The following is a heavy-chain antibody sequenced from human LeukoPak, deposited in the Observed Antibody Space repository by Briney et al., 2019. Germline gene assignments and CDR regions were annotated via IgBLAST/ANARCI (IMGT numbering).Heavy chain of an antibody. J-gene: IGHJ4*02. V-gene: IGHV4-59*01. D-gene: IGHD6-19*01. Sequence: PSETLSLTRTVSGASISSYYWSWIRQPPGKGLEWIGYIYYSGSPNYNPSLKSRVTISVDTSKNQFSLKLSSVTAADTAVYYCARSSSGWYAVFDYWGQGTLVTVSS. CDR1: GASISSYY. CDR3: ARSSSGWYAVFDY. CDR2: IYYSGSP.